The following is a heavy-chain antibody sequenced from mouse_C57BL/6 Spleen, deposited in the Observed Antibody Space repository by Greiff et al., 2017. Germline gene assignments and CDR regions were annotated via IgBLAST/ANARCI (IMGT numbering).Heavy chain of an antibody. CDR3: ARGWPPYFDY. CDR2: IDPSDSET. D-gene: IGHD2-3*01. CDR1: GYTFTSYW. Sequence: QVQLKQPGAELVRPGSSVKLSCKASGYTFTSYWMHWVKQRPIHGLEWIGNIDPSDSETHYNQKFKDKATLTVDKSSSTAYMQLSSLTSEDSAVYYCARGWPPYFDYWGQGTTLTVSS. V-gene: IGHV1-52*01. J-gene: IGHJ2*01.